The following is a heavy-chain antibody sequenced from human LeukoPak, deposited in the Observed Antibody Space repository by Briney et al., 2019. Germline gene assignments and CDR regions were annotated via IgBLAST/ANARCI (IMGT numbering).Heavy chain of an antibody. Sequence: GGSLRLSCAASGFTFSSHWMHWVRQAPGKGLVWVSRIDSDGRITTYADSVKGRFTISRDNAKNTLYLQMNTLRDEDTAVYYCTTGYGGNSVYALDIWGPGTMVTVSS. CDR1: GFTFSSHW. V-gene: IGHV3-74*01. CDR3: TTGYGGNSVYALDI. J-gene: IGHJ3*02. CDR2: IDSDGRIT. D-gene: IGHD4-23*01.